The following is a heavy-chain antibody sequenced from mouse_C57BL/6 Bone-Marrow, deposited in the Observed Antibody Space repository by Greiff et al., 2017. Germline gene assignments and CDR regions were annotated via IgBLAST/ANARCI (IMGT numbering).Heavy chain of an antibody. CDR2: IHPNSGST. Sequence: QVQLQQPGAELVKPGASVRLSCKASGYTFTSSWMHWVKQRPGQGLEWIGMIHPNSGSTNYNEKFKSKATLTVDKSSSTAYMQLSSLTSEDSAVYYCARRWFYFDYWGQGTTLTVSS. CDR1: GYTFTSSW. V-gene: IGHV1-64*01. J-gene: IGHJ2*01. D-gene: IGHD2-3*01. CDR3: ARRWFYFDY.